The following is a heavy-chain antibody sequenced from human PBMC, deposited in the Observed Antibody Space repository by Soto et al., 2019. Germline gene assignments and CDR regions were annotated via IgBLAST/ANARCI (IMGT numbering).Heavy chain of an antibody. V-gene: IGHV3-30-3*01. D-gene: IGHD5-18*01. Sequence: GSLRLSCSASGFTFTNHAFHWVRQAPGKGLEWVALISYDGINKYYADSVKGRFTVSRDNSKNTLSLQMTSLRPDDTAVYYCARGIQLWLRLFDYWGQGTLVTVSS. J-gene: IGHJ4*02. CDR3: ARGIQLWLRLFDY. CDR2: ISYDGINK. CDR1: GFTFTNHA.